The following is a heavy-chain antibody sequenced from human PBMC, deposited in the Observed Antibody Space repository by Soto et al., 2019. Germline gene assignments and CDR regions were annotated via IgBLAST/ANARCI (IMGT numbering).Heavy chain of an antibody. CDR1: GFTFSNYW. V-gene: IGHV3-7*01. D-gene: IGHD6-6*01. CDR2: IKEDGSET. Sequence: EVQLVESGGGLVQPGGSLRLSCAASGFTFSNYWMSWVRQAPGKGLEWVANIKEDGSETYYEDSVRGQFSISRDNAKNSVYLQMNSLRAEDTAVYYCATSSYYSSYHCGQGTLVTVSS. CDR3: ATSSYYSSYH. J-gene: IGHJ1*01.